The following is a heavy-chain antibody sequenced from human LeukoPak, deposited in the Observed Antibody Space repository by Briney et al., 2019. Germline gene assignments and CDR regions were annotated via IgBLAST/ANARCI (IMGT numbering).Heavy chain of an antibody. Sequence: ASVKVSCKASGYTFTGYYMHWVRQAPGQGLEWMGWINPNSGGTNYAQKFQGRVTMTRDTSISTAYMELSRLRSDDTAVYYCARGQPLGFLERLPIDYWGQGTLVTVSS. J-gene: IGHJ4*02. CDR2: INPNSGGT. CDR1: GYTFTGYY. V-gene: IGHV1-2*02. CDR3: ARGQPLGFLERLPIDY. D-gene: IGHD3-3*01.